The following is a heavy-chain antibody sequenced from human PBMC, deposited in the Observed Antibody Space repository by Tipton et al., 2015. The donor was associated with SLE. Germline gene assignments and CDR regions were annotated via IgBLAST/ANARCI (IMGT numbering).Heavy chain of an antibody. V-gene: IGHV1-18*01. CDR3: AASSPYHDSSSFDY. Sequence: QVQLVQSGPEVKKPGASVKVSCKASGFTLTGYDISWVRQAPGQGLEWMGWISGYNDNTNYTEKFQGRVNMTTDRSTSTAYMELRSLRSDDTAVYYCAASSPYHDSSSFDYWGQGTLVTVSS. J-gene: IGHJ4*02. CDR2: ISGYNDNT. CDR1: GFTLTGYD. D-gene: IGHD3-22*01.